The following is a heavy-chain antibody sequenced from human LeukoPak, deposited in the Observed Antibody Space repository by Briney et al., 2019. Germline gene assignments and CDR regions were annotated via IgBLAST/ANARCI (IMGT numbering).Heavy chain of an antibody. J-gene: IGHJ4*02. CDR1: GYTFTGHY. CDR2: INPNSIVT. CDR3: ASVDSGTAYLRYDY. V-gene: IGHV1-2*07. D-gene: IGHD3/OR15-3a*01. Sequence: ASVKVSCKASGYTFTGHYVHWLGRAPGQGLEWMAWINPNSIVTNYAHKFQGRATLPRDTSISPAYMALSRLRSDDTAIYYCASVDSGTAYLRYDYWGQGTLVTVSS.